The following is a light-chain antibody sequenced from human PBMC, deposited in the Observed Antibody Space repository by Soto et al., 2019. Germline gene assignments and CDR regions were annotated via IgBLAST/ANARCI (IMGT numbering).Light chain of an antibody. CDR2: GKS. Sequence: QSVLTQPSSVSGAPGQRVTISCTGSSSNIGAGYDVHWYQQVPGTAPKLLIYGKSNRPSGVPDRFSGSKSGTSASLAITGLQAEDEADYYCQSYDSRLSGYVFGTGTKVTL. CDR1: SSNIGAGYD. V-gene: IGLV1-40*01. CDR3: QSYDSRLSGYV. J-gene: IGLJ1*01.